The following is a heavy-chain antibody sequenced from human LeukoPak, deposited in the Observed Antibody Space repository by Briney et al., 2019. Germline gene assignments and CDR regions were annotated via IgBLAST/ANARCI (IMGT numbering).Heavy chain of an antibody. CDR3: ARGQVSSGCEFDY. V-gene: IGHV4-34*01. CDR1: GGSISSYY. D-gene: IGHD6-19*01. J-gene: IGHJ4*02. CDR2: INHSGST. Sequence: SETLSLTCTVSGGSISSYYWSWIRQPPGKGLEWIGEINHSGSTNYNPSLKSRVTISVDTSKNQFSLKLSSVTAADTAVYYCARGQVSSGCEFDYWGQGTLVTVSS.